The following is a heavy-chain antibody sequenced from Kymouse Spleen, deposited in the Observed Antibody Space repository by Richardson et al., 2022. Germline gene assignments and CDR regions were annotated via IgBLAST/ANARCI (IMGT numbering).Heavy chain of an antibody. CDR3: ARRGGVTMVRGVIKDYYGMDV. V-gene: IGHV4-39*01. J-gene: IGHJ6*02. Sequence: QLQLQESGPGLVKPSETLSLTCTVSGGSISSSSYYWGWIRQPPGKGLEWIGSIYYSGSTYYNPSLKSRVTISVDTSKNQFSLKLSSVTAADTAVYYCARRGGVTMVRGVIKDYYGMDVWGQGTTVTVSS. CDR1: GGSISSSSYY. D-gene: IGHD3-10*01. CDR2: IYYSGST.